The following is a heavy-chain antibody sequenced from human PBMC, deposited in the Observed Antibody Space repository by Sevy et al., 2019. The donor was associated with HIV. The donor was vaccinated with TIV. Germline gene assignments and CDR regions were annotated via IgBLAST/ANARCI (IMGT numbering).Heavy chain of an antibody. CDR2: ISAYNGNT. CDR1: GYTFTSYG. V-gene: IGHV1-18*01. Sequence: ASVKVSCKASGYTFTSYGISWVRQAPGQGLEWMGWISAYNGNTNYAQKLQGRVTMTTDTSTSKAYMELRSLRSDDTAVYYCARDDDYYDSSGYAFDIWGQGTMVTVSS. D-gene: IGHD3-22*01. CDR3: ARDDDYYDSSGYAFDI. J-gene: IGHJ3*02.